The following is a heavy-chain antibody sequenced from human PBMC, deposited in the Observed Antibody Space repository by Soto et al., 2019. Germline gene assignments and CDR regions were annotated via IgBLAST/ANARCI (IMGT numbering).Heavy chain of an antibody. J-gene: IGHJ5*02. CDR2: IYHNGSS. CDR3: ARVPSFGSGTYYIT. CDR1: GGSISSTNW. Sequence: QVHLQESGPGLAKPSGTLSLSCAVSGGSISSTNWWNWVRQPPGKGLEWIGEIYHNGSSNYNPSLKSRVTMSVDKSMNQFSLRLTSVTAADTAVYYCARVPSFGSGTYYITWGQGKLVTVSS. D-gene: IGHD3-10*01. V-gene: IGHV4-4*02.